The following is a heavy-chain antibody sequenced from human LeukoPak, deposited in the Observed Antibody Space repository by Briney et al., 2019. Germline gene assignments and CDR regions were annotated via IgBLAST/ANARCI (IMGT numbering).Heavy chain of an antibody. V-gene: IGHV3-30*04. CDR1: GFTFSSYA. CDR2: ISYDRSNK. Sequence: GGSLRLSCAASGFTFSSYAMHWVRQAPGKGLEWVAVISYDRSNKYYADSVKGRFTISRDNSKNTLYLQMNSLRAEDTAVYYCARDRSYYYGSGLFDYWGQGTLVTVSS. CDR3: ARDRSYYYGSGLFDY. J-gene: IGHJ4*02. D-gene: IGHD3-10*01.